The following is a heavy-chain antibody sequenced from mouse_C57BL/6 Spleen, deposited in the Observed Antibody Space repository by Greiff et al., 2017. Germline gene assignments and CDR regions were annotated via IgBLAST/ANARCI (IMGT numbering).Heavy chain of an antibody. CDR3: ARLDSGYFDY. Sequence: QVQLQQPGAELVMPGASVKLSCKASGYTFTSYWMHWVKQRPGQGLEWIGEIDPSDSYTNYNQKFKGKSTLTVDKSSSTAYMQHSRLTSEDSAVYYCARLDSGYFDYWGQGTTLTVSS. CDR2: IDPSDSYT. D-gene: IGHD4-1*01. V-gene: IGHV1-69*01. J-gene: IGHJ2*01. CDR1: GYTFTSYW.